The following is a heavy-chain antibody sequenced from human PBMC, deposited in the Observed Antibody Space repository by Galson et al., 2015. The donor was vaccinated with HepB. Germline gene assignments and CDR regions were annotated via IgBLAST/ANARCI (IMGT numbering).Heavy chain of an antibody. V-gene: IGHV4-59*08. CDR2: IYYSGST. Sequence: LTCTVSGGSISSYYWSWIRQPPGKGLEWIGYIYYSGSTNYNPSLKSRVTISVDTSKNQFSLKLSSVTAADTAVYYCARHRPIIMGAFDIWGQGTMVTVSS. J-gene: IGHJ3*02. CDR3: ARHRPIIMGAFDI. D-gene: IGHD3-10*01. CDR1: GGSISSYY.